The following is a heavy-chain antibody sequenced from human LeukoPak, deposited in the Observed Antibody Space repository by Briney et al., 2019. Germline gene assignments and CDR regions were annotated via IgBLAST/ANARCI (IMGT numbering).Heavy chain of an antibody. Sequence: GGSLRLSCAASGFTFSSYGMHWVRQAPGKGLEWVAVIWYDGSNKYYADSVKGRFTISRDNSKNTLYLQMNSLRAEDTAVYYCAKDRQGGSGGYYNDYWGQGTLVTVSS. V-gene: IGHV3-33*06. CDR3: AKDRQGGSGGYYNDY. J-gene: IGHJ4*02. CDR1: GFTFSSYG. CDR2: IWYDGSNK. D-gene: IGHD3-10*01.